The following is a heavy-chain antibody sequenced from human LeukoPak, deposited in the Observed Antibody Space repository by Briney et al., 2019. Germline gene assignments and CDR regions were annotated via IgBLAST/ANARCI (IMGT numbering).Heavy chain of an antibody. CDR3: AASHDSSGWSFDY. CDR1: GGSISSSSYY. CDR2: IYYSGST. Sequence: SETLSLTCTVSGGSISSSSYYWGWIRQPPGKGLEWIGSIYYSGSTYYNPSLKSRVTISVDTSKNQFSLKLSSVTAADTAVYYCAASHDSSGWSFDYWGQGTLVTVSS. J-gene: IGHJ4*02. D-gene: IGHD6-19*01. V-gene: IGHV4-39*07.